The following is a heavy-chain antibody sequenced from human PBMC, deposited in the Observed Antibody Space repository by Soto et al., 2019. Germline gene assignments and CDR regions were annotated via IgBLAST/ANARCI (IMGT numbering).Heavy chain of an antibody. D-gene: IGHD3-22*01. Sequence: QPGGSLRLSCAASGFTFSSYDMHWVRLATGKGLEWVSAIGTAGDTYYPGSVKGRFTISRENAKNSLYLQMNSLRAEDTAVYYCARAPAYNSSGYYDNYYYSYGMDAWGQGTTVTISS. J-gene: IGHJ6*02. V-gene: IGHV3-13*01. CDR3: ARAPAYNSSGYYDNYYYSYGMDA. CDR1: GFTFSSYD. CDR2: IGTAGDT.